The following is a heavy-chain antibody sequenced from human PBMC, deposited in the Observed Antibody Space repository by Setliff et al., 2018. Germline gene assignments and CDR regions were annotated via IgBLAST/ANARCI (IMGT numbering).Heavy chain of an antibody. V-gene: IGHV1-46*01. CDR1: GYSFTTYY. CDR3: ARAGSAAAGRKGILEY. CDR2: INTGGRSS. Sequence: GASVKVSCKASGYSFTTYYMHWVRQAPGQGLEWMGTINTGGRSSSYTEKFQGRVTMTRDTTTTTFYLEMNSLTSEDTAVYYCARAGSAAAGRKGILEYWGQGSLVTVSS. J-gene: IGHJ4*02. D-gene: IGHD6-13*01.